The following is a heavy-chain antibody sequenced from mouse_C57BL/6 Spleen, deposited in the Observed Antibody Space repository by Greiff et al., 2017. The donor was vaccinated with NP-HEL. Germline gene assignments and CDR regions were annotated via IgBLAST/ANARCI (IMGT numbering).Heavy chain of an antibody. D-gene: IGHD2-3*01. J-gene: IGHJ3*01. Sequence: GQGLEWIGDIYPGSGSTNYNEKFKSKATLTVDTSSSTAYMQLSSLTSEDSAVYYCAREGVYDGYTWFAYWGQGTLVTVSA. CDR3: AREGVYDGYTWFAY. CDR2: IYPGSGST. V-gene: IGHV1-55*01.